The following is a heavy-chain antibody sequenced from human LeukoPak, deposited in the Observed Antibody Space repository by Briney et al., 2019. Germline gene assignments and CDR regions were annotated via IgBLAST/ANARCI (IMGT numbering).Heavy chain of an antibody. Sequence: GGSLRLSCAASGFTFSSYGMHWVRQAPGKGLEWVAVISYDGSTYADSVKGRFTISRDNSKNTLYLQMNSLRAEDTAVYYCTIDYHNIRAFDIWGQGTMVTVSS. D-gene: IGHD5-12*01. J-gene: IGHJ3*02. CDR3: TIDYHNIRAFDI. V-gene: IGHV3-30*03. CDR1: GFTFSSYG. CDR2: ISYDGST.